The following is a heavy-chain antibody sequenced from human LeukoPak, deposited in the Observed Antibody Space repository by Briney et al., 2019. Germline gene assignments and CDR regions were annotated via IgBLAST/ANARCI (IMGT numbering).Heavy chain of an antibody. Sequence: SETLSLTCTVSGGSISSYYWSWIRQPPGKGLEWIGYISYSGSTNYNPSLKSRVTISLDMSKNQFSLKLNSVTAADTAVYYCARSLGLWFGVNWFDPWGQGTLVTVSS. CDR1: GGSISSYY. CDR2: ISYSGST. J-gene: IGHJ5*02. D-gene: IGHD3-10*01. CDR3: ARSLGLWFGVNWFDP. V-gene: IGHV4-59*08.